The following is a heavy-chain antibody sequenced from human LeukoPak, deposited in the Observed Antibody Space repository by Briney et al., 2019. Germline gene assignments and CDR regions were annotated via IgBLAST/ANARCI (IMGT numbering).Heavy chain of an antibody. D-gene: IGHD2-2*01. CDR3: RRDRAAPAAKTSYFDY. Sequence: GRSLRLSCAASGFTFSSYAMHWVRQAPGKGLEWVAVISYDGSNKYYADSVKGRFTISRDNSKNTLYLQMNSLRAEDTAVYYGRRDRAAPAAKTSYFDYWGQGTLVPVSS. J-gene: IGHJ4*02. CDR1: GFTFSSYA. V-gene: IGHV3-30-3*01. CDR2: ISYDGSNK.